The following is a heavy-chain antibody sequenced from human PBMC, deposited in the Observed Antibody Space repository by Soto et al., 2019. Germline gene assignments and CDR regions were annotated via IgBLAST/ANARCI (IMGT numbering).Heavy chain of an antibody. CDR2: IYYSGST. D-gene: IGHD3-16*01. V-gene: IGHV4-61*01. J-gene: IGHJ4*02. CDR1: GGSVSSGSYY. Sequence: QVQLQESGPGLVKPSETLSLTCTVSGGSVSSGSYYWSWIRQPPGKGLEWIGYIYYSGSTNYNPSVKSRVTISVDTSKNQFSLKLSSVTAADTAVYYCARERGGGWTDYWGQGTLVTVSS. CDR3: ARERGGGWTDY.